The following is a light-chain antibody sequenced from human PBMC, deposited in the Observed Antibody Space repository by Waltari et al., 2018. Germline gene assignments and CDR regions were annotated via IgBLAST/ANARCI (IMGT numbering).Light chain of an antibody. CDR2: GAS. V-gene: IGKV1-39*01. Sequence: DIQMTQSPSSLSASVGDGITIPCRASQTIDTYLNWYQQKPGKAPKLLIYGASNLQSGVPSRFSGSGSGTDFTLTISSLQAEDFATYYCQQSYSTPRTFGQGTMVEIK. J-gene: IGKJ1*01. CDR1: QTIDTY. CDR3: QQSYSTPRT.